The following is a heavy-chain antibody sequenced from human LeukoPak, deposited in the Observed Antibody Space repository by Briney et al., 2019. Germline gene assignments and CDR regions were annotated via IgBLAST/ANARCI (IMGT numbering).Heavy chain of an antibody. CDR3: TREGAAEAKNFDY. D-gene: IGHD6-13*01. CDR1: GYTFTNYL. J-gene: IGHJ4*02. Sequence: ASVKVSCKTSGYTFTNYLIHWVRQAPALGHEWMGIINPRRGSTRYAQKFQDRVVVTRDTSTSTVYMELSSLRSDDTAVYYCTREGAAEAKNFDYWGQGTLVTVSS. V-gene: IGHV1-46*01. CDR2: INPRRGST.